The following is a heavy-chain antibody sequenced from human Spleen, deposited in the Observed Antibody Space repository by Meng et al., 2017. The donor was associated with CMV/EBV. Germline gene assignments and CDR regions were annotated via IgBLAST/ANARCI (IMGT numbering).Heavy chain of an antibody. D-gene: IGHD3-22*01. Sequence: ASGFTFSSYAMSWVRQAPGKGLEWVSGISGSVDNTYYADSVKGRFTISRDNSKNTLYLQMNSLRAEDTAVYYCAKGDYDSSWVGWFDPWGQGTLVTVSS. CDR3: AKGDYDSSWVGWFDP. J-gene: IGHJ5*02. CDR2: ISGSVDNT. CDR1: GFTFSSYA. V-gene: IGHV3-23*01.